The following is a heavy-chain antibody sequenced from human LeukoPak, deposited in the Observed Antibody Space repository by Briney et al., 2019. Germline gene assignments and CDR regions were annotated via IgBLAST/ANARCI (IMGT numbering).Heavy chain of an antibody. D-gene: IGHD3-3*01. CDR1: GGTFSSYA. CDR3: ARSITYYDFWSGYFPFDY. J-gene: IGHJ4*02. Sequence: ASVTVSCKASGGTFSSYAISWVRQAPGQGLEWMGRIIPILGIANYAQKFQGRVTITADKSTSTAYMELSSLRSEDTAAYYCARSITYYDFWSGYFPFDYWGQGTLVTVSS. CDR2: IIPILGIA. V-gene: IGHV1-69*04.